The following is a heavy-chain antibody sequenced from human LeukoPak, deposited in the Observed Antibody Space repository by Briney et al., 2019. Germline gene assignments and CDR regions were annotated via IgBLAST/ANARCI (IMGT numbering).Heavy chain of an antibody. CDR1: GSTFSSCG. Sequence: GGSLRLSCAASGSTFSSCGFHWVRQAPGKGLEWVAFIRYDGSNKYYADSVKGRFTISRDNSKNTLYLQMNSLRAEDTAVYYCARARGYSSSWYAGRYYYYYMDVWGKGTTVTVSS. CDR3: ARARGYSSSWYAGRYYYYYMDV. D-gene: IGHD6-13*01. J-gene: IGHJ6*03. V-gene: IGHV3-30*02. CDR2: IRYDGSNK.